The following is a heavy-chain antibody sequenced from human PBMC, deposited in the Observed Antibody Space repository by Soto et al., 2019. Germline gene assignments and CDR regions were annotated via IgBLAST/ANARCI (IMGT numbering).Heavy chain of an antibody. V-gene: IGHV1-18*01. J-gene: IGHJ3*02. CDR2: ISAYNGNT. D-gene: IGHD2-15*01. CDR3: ARVGASLGYCSGGSCWGAFDI. CDR1: GYTFTSYG. Sequence: ASVKVSCTASGYTFTSYGISCVRQAPGQGLEWMGWISAYNGNTNYAQKLQGRVTMTTDTSTSTAYMELRSLRSDDTAVYYCARVGASLGYCSGGSCWGAFDIWGQGTMVTVSS.